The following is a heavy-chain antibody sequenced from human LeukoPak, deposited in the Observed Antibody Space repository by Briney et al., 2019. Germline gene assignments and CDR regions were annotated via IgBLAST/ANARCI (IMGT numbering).Heavy chain of an antibody. V-gene: IGHV1-69*04. CDR3: ARADQIAVAGLDYYYGMDV. J-gene: IGHJ6*02. D-gene: IGHD6-19*01. CDR1: GGTFSSYA. Sequence: ASVKVSCKASGGTFSSYAISWVRQAPGQGLEWMGRIIPILDIANYAQKFQGRVTITADKSTSTAYMELSSLRSEDTAVYYCARADQIAVAGLDYYYGMDVWGQGTTVTVSS. CDR2: IIPILDIA.